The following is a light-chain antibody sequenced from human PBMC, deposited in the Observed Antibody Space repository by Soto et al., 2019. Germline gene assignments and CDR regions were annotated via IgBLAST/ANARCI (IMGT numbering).Light chain of an antibody. V-gene: IGLV1-36*01. CDR1: NSNIGKNA. Sequence: QSVMTQPPCVSEAPRQRVTMSCSGSNSNIGKNAVHWYQQLPGRAPKLLIYYDDLLPSGVSDRFSGSKSGTSASLAISGLQSADEADYYCAVWDDSLNGPIFGGGTKVTVL. CDR2: YDD. J-gene: IGLJ2*01. CDR3: AVWDDSLNGPI.